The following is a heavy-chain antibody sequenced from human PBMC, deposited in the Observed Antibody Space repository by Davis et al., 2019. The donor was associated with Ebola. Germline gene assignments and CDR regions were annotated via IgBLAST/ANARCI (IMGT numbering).Heavy chain of an antibody. CDR3: ARAPSTVTRGYFDY. J-gene: IGHJ4*02. Sequence: PGGSLRLSCAASGFTFSSYSMNWVRKAPGKGLEWVSYISSSSSTIYYADSVKGRFTISRDNAKNSLYLQMNSLRDEDTAVYYCARAPSTVTRGYFDYWGQGTLVTVSS. V-gene: IGHV3-48*02. CDR1: GFTFSSYS. D-gene: IGHD4-17*01. CDR2: ISSSSSTI.